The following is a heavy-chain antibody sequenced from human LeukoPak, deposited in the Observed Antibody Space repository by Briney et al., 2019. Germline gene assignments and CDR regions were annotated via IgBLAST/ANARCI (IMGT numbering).Heavy chain of an antibody. CDR1: GFTFSSYW. CDR3: ARESAVLSPHFDY. Sequence: GGSLRLSCAASGFTFSSYWMSWVRQAPGKGLEWVANIKRDGSEKYYVDSVKGRFTISRDNAKNSLYLQMNSLRAEDTAVYYCARESAVLSPHFDYWGQGTLVTVSS. J-gene: IGHJ4*02. CDR2: IKRDGSEK. D-gene: IGHD3-16*01. V-gene: IGHV3-7*01.